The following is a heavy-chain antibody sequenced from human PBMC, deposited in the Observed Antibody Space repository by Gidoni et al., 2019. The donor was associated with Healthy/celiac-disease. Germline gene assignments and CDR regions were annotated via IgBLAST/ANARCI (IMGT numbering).Heavy chain of an antibody. J-gene: IGHJ4*02. CDR2: ISYDGSNK. D-gene: IGHD3-10*01. CDR3: ARDPVVRGKSLFDY. CDR1: GFTFSSYA. V-gene: IGHV3-30-3*01. Sequence: QVQLVESGGGVVQPGRSLSLSCAASGFTFSSYAMHWVRQAPGKGLEWVAVISYDGSNKYYADSVKGRFTISRDNSKNTLYLQMNSLRAEDTAVYYCARDPVVRGKSLFDYWGQGTLVTVSS.